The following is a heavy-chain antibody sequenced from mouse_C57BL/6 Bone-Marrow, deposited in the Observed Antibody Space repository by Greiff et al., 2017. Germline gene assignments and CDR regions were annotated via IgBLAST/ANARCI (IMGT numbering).Heavy chain of an antibody. CDR1: GYTFTSYW. D-gene: IGHD2-14*01. Sequence: QVQLQQPGAELVKPGASVKMSCKASGYTFTSYWITWVKQRPGQGLEWIGDIYPGSGSTNYNEKFTSKATMTVDTSSSTSYMQLSSLKSEDSAVYYCASPYYRNYWYFDVCGTGTTVTVSS. CDR2: IYPGSGST. CDR3: ASPYYRNYWYFDV. J-gene: IGHJ1*03. V-gene: IGHV1-55*01.